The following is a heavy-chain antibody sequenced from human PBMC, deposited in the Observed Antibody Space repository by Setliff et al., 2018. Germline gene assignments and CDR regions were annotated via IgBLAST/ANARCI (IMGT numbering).Heavy chain of an antibody. CDR1: GGSVGNSYYY. CDR2: IYTSGST. CDR3: ARAISGWYSAHYYYMDV. J-gene: IGHJ6*03. Sequence: SETLSLTCTVSGGSVGNSYYYWNWIRQPAGKGLEWIGHIYTSGSTNYNPSLKSRVTISVDASKNQLSLNLRSVTAADTAVYYCARAISGWYSAHYYYMDVWGKGTTVTVSS. D-gene: IGHD6-19*01. V-gene: IGHV4-61*09.